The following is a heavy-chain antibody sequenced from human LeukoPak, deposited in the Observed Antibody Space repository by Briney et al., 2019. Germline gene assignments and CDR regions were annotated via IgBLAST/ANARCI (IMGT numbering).Heavy chain of an antibody. J-gene: IGHJ4*02. D-gene: IGHD6-19*01. CDR2: ITGRDGRA. V-gene: IGHV3-23*01. CDR1: GFSFSSFS. Sequence: GGSLRLSCAASGFSFSSFSMSWVRQAPGQGLEGVSGITGRDGRAYYADSVKGRFTISRDNSESMLYLQMNTLRVEDTAVYYCRTGYTSDWYRPDYWGQGTLVTVSS. CDR3: RTGYTSDWYRPDY.